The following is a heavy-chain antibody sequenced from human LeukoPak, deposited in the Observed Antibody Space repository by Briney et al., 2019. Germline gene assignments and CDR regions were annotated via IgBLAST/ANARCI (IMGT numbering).Heavy chain of an antibody. CDR1: GYTFTSYG. V-gene: IGHV1-18*01. CDR2: ISGYNGNT. Sequence: ASVKVSCKASGYTFTSYGIIWVRQAPGQGLEWMGWISGYNGNTNYAQTLRGRVTMSTDTSTSTAYMELRSLRSDDTAVYYCARRRITIVPGDFDPWGPGTLVTVSS. CDR3: ARRRITIVPGDFDP. J-gene: IGHJ5*02. D-gene: IGHD3-3*01.